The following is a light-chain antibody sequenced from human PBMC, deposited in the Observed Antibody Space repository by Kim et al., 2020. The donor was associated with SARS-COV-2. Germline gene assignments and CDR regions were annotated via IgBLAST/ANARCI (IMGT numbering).Light chain of an antibody. CDR1: QNINSH. V-gene: IGKV1-39*01. CDR2: AAS. CDR3: QQTYISPFT. J-gene: IGKJ3*01. Sequence: SVGDRVTIPGGTSQNINSHLNWYHQKPGRAPKLLIYAASTLQGGVPSRFSGSGSETDFTLTISSLQPEDFATYICQQTYISPFTFGPGTKVDI.